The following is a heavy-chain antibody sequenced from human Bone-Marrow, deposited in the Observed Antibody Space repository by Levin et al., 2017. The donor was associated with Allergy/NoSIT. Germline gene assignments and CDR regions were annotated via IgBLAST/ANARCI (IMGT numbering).Heavy chain of an antibody. J-gene: IGHJ4*02. V-gene: IGHV3-30*04. Sequence: GSLRLSCAASGFTFSSFAMHWVRQTPGKGLEWVAVISYDGSIKDYADSVKGRFTISRDNSKNTLYLHMSSLRPEDTAMYYCARGYGGNASPCNSWGQGTLLTVSS. CDR2: ISYDGSIK. D-gene: IGHD4-23*01. CDR3: ARGYGGNASPCNS. CDR1: GFTFSSFA.